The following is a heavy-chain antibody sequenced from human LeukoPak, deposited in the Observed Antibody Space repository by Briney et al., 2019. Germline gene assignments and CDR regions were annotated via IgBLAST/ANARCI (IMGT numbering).Heavy chain of an antibody. Sequence: KPSETLSLTCTVSGGSISGYYWSWIRQPPGKGLEWIGCIYTSGSTNYNPSLKSRVTISVDTSKNQFSLKLSSVTAADTAVYYCAREDTYYDILTGPTARTYFDYWGQGTLVTVSS. CDR1: GGSISGYY. V-gene: IGHV4-4*08. D-gene: IGHD3-9*01. CDR3: AREDTYYDILTGPTARTYFDY. J-gene: IGHJ4*02. CDR2: IYTSGST.